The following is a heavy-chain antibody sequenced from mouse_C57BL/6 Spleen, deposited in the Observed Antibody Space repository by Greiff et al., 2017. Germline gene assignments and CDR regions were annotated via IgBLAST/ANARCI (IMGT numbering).Heavy chain of an antibody. CDR2: INYDGSST. V-gene: IGHV5-16*01. D-gene: IGHD1-1*01. J-gene: IGHJ1*03. CDR1: GFTFSDYY. CDR3: ARDRDYYYGSGGYFDV. Sequence: EVMLVESEGGLVQPGSSMKLSCTASGFTFSDYYMAWVRQVPEKGLEWVANINYDGSSTYYLDSLKSRFIISRDNAKNILYLQMSSLKSEDTATYYCARDRDYYYGSGGYFDVWGTGTTVTVSS.